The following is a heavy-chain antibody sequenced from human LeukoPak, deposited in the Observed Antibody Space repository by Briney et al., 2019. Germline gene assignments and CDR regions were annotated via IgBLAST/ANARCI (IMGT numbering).Heavy chain of an antibody. CDR1: GFTFDDYA. J-gene: IGHJ6*01. D-gene: IGHD2-2*02. CDR3: AKFRYRLTSPYYCYGMDV. Sequence: GRSLRLSCAASGFTFDDYAMHWVRQAPGKGLEWVSGISWNSGSIGYADSVKGRFTISRDNAKNSLYLQMNSLRAEDTALYYCAKFRYRLTSPYYCYGMDVWGQGTTVTVSS. V-gene: IGHV3-9*01. CDR2: ISWNSGSI.